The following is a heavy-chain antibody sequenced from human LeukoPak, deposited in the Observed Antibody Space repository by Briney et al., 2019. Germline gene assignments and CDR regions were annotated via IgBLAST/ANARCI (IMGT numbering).Heavy chain of an antibody. V-gene: IGHV3-48*03. CDR3: AKGGSRYQTAYSSSWLFDY. J-gene: IGHJ4*02. Sequence: GGSLRLSCAASGFTFSSYEMNWVRQAPGKGLEWVSYISSSGSTIYYADSVKGRFTISRDNSKNTLYLQMNSLRAEDTAVYYCAKGGSRYQTAYSSSWLFDYWGQGTLVTVSS. CDR1: GFTFSSYE. CDR2: ISSSGSTI. D-gene: IGHD6-13*01.